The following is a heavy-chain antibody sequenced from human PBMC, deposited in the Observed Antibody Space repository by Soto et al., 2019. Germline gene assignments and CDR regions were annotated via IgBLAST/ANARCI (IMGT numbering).Heavy chain of an antibody. J-gene: IGHJ4*02. V-gene: IGHV3-53*01. CDR2: MYSGGTT. Sequence: GGSLRLSCAASGLLVSNNYMSWVRQAPGKGLEWVSIMYSGGTTYYADSVEGRFTMSRDDSKNMVYLQMNSLRAADTAVYYCARTYWSGWGRRLFDSWGQGALVTVSS. CDR3: ARTYWSGWGRRLFDS. CDR1: GLLVSNNY. D-gene: IGHD3-3*01.